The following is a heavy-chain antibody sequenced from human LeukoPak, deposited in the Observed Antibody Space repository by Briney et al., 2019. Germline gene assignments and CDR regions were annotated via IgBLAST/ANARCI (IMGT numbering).Heavy chain of an antibody. CDR1: GGSISSYY. V-gene: IGHV4-59*01. Sequence: SETLSLTCTVSGGSISSYYWSWIRQPPGKGLEWIGYIYYSGSTNYNPSLKSRVTISVDTSKNQFSLKLSSVTAADTAVYYCASSNILTGLKLYYFDYWGQGTLVTVSS. CDR2: IYYSGST. CDR3: ASSNILTGLKLYYFDY. D-gene: IGHD3-9*01. J-gene: IGHJ4*02.